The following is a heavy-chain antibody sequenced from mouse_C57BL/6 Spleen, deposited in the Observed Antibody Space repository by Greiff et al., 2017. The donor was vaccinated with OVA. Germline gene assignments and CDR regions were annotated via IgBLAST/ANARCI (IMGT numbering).Heavy chain of an antibody. V-gene: IGHV1-62-2*01. J-gene: IGHJ4*01. Sequence: VQLQESGAELVKPGASVKLSCKASGYTFTEYTIHWVKQRSGQGLEWIGWFYPGSGSIKYNEKFKDKATLTADKSSSTVYMELSRLTSEDSAVYFCARHEDGYSNYAYAMDYWGQGTSVTVSS. D-gene: IGHD2-5*01. CDR1: GYTFTEYT. CDR3: ARHEDGYSNYAYAMDY. CDR2: FYPGSGSI.